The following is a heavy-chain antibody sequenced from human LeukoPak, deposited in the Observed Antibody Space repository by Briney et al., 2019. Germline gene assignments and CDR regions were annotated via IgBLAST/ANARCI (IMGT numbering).Heavy chain of an antibody. CDR2: ISSSGSTI. Sequence: GGSLRLSCAASGFTFSSYEMNWVRQAPGKGLEWVSYISSSGSTIYYADSVKGRFTISRDNAKNSLYLQMNSLRAEDTAVYYCARGRITNARRPNWFDPWGQGTLVTVSS. J-gene: IGHJ5*02. CDR1: GFTFSSYE. V-gene: IGHV3-48*03. D-gene: IGHD2-8*01. CDR3: ARGRITNARRPNWFDP.